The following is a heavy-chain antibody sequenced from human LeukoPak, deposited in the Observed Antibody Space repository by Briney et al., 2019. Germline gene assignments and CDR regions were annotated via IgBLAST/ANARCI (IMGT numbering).Heavy chain of an antibody. Sequence: NASETLSLTCTVSGGSISSYYWSWIRQPAGKGLEWICRIYTSGSTNYNPSLKSRVTMSVDTSKNQFSLKLSYVTAADTAVYYCARAGSIWSGYYRFDPWGQGTLVTVSS. CDR1: GGSISSYY. CDR2: IYTSGST. D-gene: IGHD3-3*01. CDR3: ARAGSIWSGYYRFDP. J-gene: IGHJ5*02. V-gene: IGHV4-4*07.